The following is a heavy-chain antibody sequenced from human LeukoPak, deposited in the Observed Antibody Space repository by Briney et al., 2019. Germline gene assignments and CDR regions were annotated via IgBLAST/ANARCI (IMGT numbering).Heavy chain of an antibody. CDR1: GFTVSSNY. CDR2: IYSGGST. Sequence: GGSLRLSCAASGFTVSSNYMSWVRQAPGKGLEWVSVIYSGGSTYYADSVKGRSTISRDNSKNTLYLQMNSLRAEDTAVYYCAKAHYWGLRVDMDVWGQGTTVTVSS. J-gene: IGHJ6*02. D-gene: IGHD7-27*01. V-gene: IGHV3-53*01. CDR3: AKAHYWGLRVDMDV.